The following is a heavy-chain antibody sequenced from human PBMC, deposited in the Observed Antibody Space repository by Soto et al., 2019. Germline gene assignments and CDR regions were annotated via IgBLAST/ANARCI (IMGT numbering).Heavy chain of an antibody. CDR2: ISAYNGNT. V-gene: IGHV1-18*01. J-gene: IGHJ6*02. Sequence: ASVKVSCKASCYTFTSYGISWVRQAPGQGLEWMGWISAYNGNTNYAQKLQGRVTMTTDTSTSTAYMELRSLRSDDTAVYYCARDPVSVLPFLEWPEAVGGMDVWGQGTTVTVSS. D-gene: IGHD3-3*01. CDR3: ARDPVSVLPFLEWPEAVGGMDV. CDR1: CYTFTSYG.